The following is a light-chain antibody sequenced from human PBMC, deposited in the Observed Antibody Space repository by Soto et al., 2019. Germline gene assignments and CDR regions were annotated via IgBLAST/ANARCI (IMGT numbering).Light chain of an antibody. J-gene: IGKJ2*01. V-gene: IGKV3-20*01. CDR3: QQYGGSPMYT. Sequence: EIVLTQSPGTLSLSPGERATLSCRASQSVSSSYLAWYQQKPGQAPRLLIHGASTRASGIPDRFTGSGSGTDFTRTIRRLEPEDFAVYYCQQYGGSPMYTFGQGTKLEIK. CDR1: QSVSSSY. CDR2: GAS.